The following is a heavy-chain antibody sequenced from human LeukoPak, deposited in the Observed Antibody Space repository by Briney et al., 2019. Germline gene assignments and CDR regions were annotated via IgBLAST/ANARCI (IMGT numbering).Heavy chain of an antibody. V-gene: IGHV4-61*01. D-gene: IGHD1-1*01. CDR1: GGSISSGSYY. CDR3: ARTGTTGDDAFGI. Sequence: SETLSLTCTVSGGSISSGSYYWSWIRQPPGKGLEGIGYIYYSGSTNYNPSLKSRVTISVDTSKNQFSLKLSSVTAADTAVYYCARTGTTGDDAFGIWGQGTMVTVSS. J-gene: IGHJ3*02. CDR2: IYYSGST.